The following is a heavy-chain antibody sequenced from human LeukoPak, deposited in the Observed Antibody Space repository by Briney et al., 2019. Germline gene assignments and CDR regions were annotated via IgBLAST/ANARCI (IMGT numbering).Heavy chain of an antibody. CDR3: ARGPEPHPDCSGGSCYGVE. V-gene: IGHV1-18*01. D-gene: IGHD2-15*01. CDR2: ISAYNGNT. Sequence: ASVKVSCKGSGYTFTSYGISWVRQAPGQGLEWMGWISAYNGNTNYAQKLQGRVTMTTDTSTSTAYMELRSLRSDDTAVYYCARGPEPHPDCSGGSCYGVEWGQGTLVTVSS. J-gene: IGHJ4*02. CDR1: GYTFTSYG.